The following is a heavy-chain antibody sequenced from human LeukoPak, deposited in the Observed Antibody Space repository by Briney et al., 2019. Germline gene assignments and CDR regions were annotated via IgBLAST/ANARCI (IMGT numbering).Heavy chain of an antibody. CDR2: INPDGNKK. J-gene: IGHJ4*02. Sequence: GGSLRLSCAVSGLTFSSSWMDWVRQAPGKGLEWVASINPDGNKKYSADSVKGRFTISRDNAENSLYLQMNSLRAGDTAVYYCARDIKLYGDLTYFDYWGQGTLVTVSS. V-gene: IGHV3-7*01. CDR3: ARDIKLYGDLTYFDY. CDR1: GLTFSSSW. D-gene: IGHD4-17*01.